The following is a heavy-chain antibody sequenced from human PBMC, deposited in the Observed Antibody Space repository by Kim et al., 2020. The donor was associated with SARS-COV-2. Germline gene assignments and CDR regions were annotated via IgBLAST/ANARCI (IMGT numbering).Heavy chain of an antibody. V-gene: IGHV4-34*01. Sequence: SETLSLTCAVYGGSFSGYYWSWIRQPPGKGLEWIGEINHSGSTNYNPSLKSRVTISVDTSKNQFSLKLSSVTAADTAVYYCARGKLNTASYYYYYYGMDVWGQGTTVTVSS. D-gene: IGHD5-18*01. CDR2: INHSGST. CDR3: ARGKLNTASYYYYYYGMDV. J-gene: IGHJ6*02. CDR1: GGSFSGYY.